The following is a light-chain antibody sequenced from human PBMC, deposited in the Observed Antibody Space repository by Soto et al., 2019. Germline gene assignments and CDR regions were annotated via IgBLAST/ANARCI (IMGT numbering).Light chain of an antibody. CDR1: QSVSSSY. J-gene: IGKJ2*01. CDR3: QQYGSSPPYT. V-gene: IGKV3-20*01. CDR2: GAS. Sequence: EIVLTQSPGILSLSPGERATLSCRASQSVSSSYLAWYQQKLGQAPRLLIYGASNRATGIPDRFSASGSGTDFTLTISRLEPEDFAVSYCQQYGSSPPYTFGQGTKLEIK.